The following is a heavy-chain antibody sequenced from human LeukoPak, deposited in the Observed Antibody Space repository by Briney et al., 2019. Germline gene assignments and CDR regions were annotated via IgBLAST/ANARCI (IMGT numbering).Heavy chain of an antibody. Sequence: GGSLRLSCAASEFSVGSNYMTWVRQAPGKGLEWVSLIYSGGSTYYADSVKGRFTISRDNAKNSLFLQMNSLRAEDTAVYYCARDSAACRGCAFDLWGQGTVVTVSS. CDR2: IYSGGST. J-gene: IGHJ3*01. V-gene: IGHV3-66*01. CDR1: EFSVGSNY. CDR3: ARDSAACRGCAFDL. D-gene: IGHD3-10*01.